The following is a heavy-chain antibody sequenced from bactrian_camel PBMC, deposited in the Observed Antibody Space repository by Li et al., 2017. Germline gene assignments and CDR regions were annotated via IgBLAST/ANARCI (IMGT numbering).Heavy chain of an antibody. V-gene: IGHV3S1*01. Sequence: VQLVESGGGSVQSGGSLRLSCVASGYTYNDPCMHWFRQAPGKERDQVAAIDADDSTSYADSVKGRFSISRQLAEKNLILHMNNLNAEDTATYYCAALVGHDVCLPDSFHRPGGATWGQGTQVTVS. CDR3: AALVGHDVCLPDSFHRPGGAT. CDR1: GYTYNDPC. J-gene: IGHJ4*01. D-gene: IGHD3*01. CDR2: IDADDST.